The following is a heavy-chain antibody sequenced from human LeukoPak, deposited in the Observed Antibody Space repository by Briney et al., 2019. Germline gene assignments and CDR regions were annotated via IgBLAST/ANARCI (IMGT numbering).Heavy chain of an antibody. Sequence: PSQTLSLTCTVSGGSISSGDYYWRWIRQPPGKGLEWIGYIYYSGSTYYNPSLKSRVTISVDTSKNQFSLKLSSVTAADTAVYYCASSSTDYYDSSGYGAFDIWGQGTMVTVSS. V-gene: IGHV4-30-4*01. CDR3: ASSSTDYYDSSGYGAFDI. CDR1: GGSISSGDYY. D-gene: IGHD3-22*01. CDR2: IYYSGST. J-gene: IGHJ3*02.